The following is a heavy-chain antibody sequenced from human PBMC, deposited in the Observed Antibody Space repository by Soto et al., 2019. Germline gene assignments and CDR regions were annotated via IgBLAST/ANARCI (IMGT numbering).Heavy chain of an antibody. CDR2: IYYSGST. V-gene: IGHV4-59*01. Sequence: DTLSLTCTVSGGSISSYYWSWIRQPPGKGLEWIGYIYYSGSTNYNPSLKSRVTISVDTSKNQFSLKLSSVTAADTAVYYCARRYCSSTSCYNVNWFDPWGQGTLVTVSS. J-gene: IGHJ5*02. D-gene: IGHD2-2*02. CDR3: ARRYCSSTSCYNVNWFDP. CDR1: GGSISSYY.